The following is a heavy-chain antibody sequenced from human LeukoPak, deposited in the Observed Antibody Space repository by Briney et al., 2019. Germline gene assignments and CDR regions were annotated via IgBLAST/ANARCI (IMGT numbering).Heavy chain of an antibody. CDR1: GFTLNGNA. D-gene: IGHD2-2*01. V-gene: IGHV3-23*01. CDR2: ISRMGFTT. J-gene: IGHJ4*02. Sequence: PGGSLRLSCAVSGFTLNGNAMCWVRQAPGKGLEWVSGISRMGFTTYYADSVKGRFTISRDTSKNTLYLQMNTLRPDDTAVYYCAKEEVPNDYWGQGTLVTVSS. CDR3: AKEEVPNDY.